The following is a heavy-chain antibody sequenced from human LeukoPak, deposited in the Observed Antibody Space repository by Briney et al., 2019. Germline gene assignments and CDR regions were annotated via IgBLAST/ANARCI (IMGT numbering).Heavy chain of an antibody. CDR2: IIPIFGTA. V-gene: IGHV1-69*13. D-gene: IGHD1-1*01. J-gene: IGHJ5*02. CDR1: GGTFSSYA. CDR3: ARAGVNWNDVVPTANWFDP. Sequence: VASVKVSCKASGGTFSSYAISWVRQAPGQGLEWMGGIIPIFGTANYAQKFQGRVTITADESTSTAYMELSSLRSEDTAVYYCARAGVNWNDVVPTANWFDPWGQGTLVTVSS.